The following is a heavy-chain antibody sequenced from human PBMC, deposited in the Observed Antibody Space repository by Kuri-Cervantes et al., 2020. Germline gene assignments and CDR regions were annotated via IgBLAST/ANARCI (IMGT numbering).Heavy chain of an antibody. CDR1: GFTFSSYA. Sequence: GGSLRLSCAASGFTFSSYAMHWVCQAPGKGLEWVALISYDGSNKYYADSVKGRFTISRDNAKNSLYLQMNSLRAEDTAVYYCAKDRVGATHNWFDPWGQGTLVTVSS. J-gene: IGHJ5*02. V-gene: IGHV3-30-3*01. D-gene: IGHD1-26*01. CDR3: AKDRVGATHNWFDP. CDR2: ISYDGSNK.